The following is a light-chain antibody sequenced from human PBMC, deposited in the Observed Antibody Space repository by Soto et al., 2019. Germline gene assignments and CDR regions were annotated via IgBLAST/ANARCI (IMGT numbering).Light chain of an antibody. CDR3: QQYNTWPPWT. CDR1: QSVSSD. Sequence: VVMTQSPATLSVSPGETVTLSCRASQSVSSDLAWYQQRPGQAPRLLIYGASSRAADIPARFSGSGSGTDFTLTITSLQSEDFAVYHCQQYNTWPPWTFGQGTKVEI. V-gene: IGKV3-15*01. CDR2: GAS. J-gene: IGKJ1*01.